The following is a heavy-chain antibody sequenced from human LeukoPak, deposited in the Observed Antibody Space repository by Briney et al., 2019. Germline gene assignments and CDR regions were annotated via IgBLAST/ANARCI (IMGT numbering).Heavy chain of an antibody. D-gene: IGHD3-22*01. V-gene: IGHV5-51*01. CDR1: GYSFSNYW. Sequence: GESLQISCKGSGYSFSNYWIGWVRQLPGKGLEWMGMIYPGDSETRYSPSFQGQVTFSADKSINTANLTWSSVKASDTAMYYCARVPEDSFGYHTYGMDVWGQGTTVIVFS. CDR3: ARVPEDSFGYHTYGMDV. J-gene: IGHJ6*02. CDR2: IYPGDSET.